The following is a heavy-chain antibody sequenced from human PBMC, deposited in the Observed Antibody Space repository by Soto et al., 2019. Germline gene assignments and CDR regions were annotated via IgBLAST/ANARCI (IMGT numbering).Heavy chain of an antibody. D-gene: IGHD2-2*02. CDR1: GGTFTSYG. V-gene: IGHV1-18*01. CDR2: ISAYNGNT. CDR3: ARFGYCSSTSCYIYYYYMDV. Sequence: SVKVSCKASGGTFTSYGISWVRQAPGQGLEWMGWISAYNGNTNYAQKLQGRVTMTTDTSTSTAYMELRSLRSDDTAVYYCARFGYCSSTSCYIYYYYMDVWGKGTTVTVSS. J-gene: IGHJ6*03.